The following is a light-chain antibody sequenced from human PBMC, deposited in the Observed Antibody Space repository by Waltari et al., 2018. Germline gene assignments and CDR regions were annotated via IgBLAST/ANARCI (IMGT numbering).Light chain of an antibody. CDR3: NSRDSSGNHLV. CDR1: SLRSYY. V-gene: IGLV3-19*01. Sequence: SSELTQDPAVSVALAQTVRITCQGDSLRSYYASWYQQKPGQAPVLVIYGKNNRPSGIPDRFSGSSSGNTASLTITGAQAEEEADYYCNSRDSSGNHLVFGGGTKLTVL. J-gene: IGLJ2*01. CDR2: GKN.